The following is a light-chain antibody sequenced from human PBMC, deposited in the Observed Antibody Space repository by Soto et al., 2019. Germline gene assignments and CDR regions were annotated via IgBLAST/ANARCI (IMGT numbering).Light chain of an antibody. V-gene: IGKV3-15*01. Sequence: EIVMTQSPATLSVSPGERATLSCRASQSVSSNLAWYQQKPGQAPRLLIYGASTRATGIPARFSGSGSGTEFNPTIRRLQSEDFAVYYCQQYNNWPPYTFGQGTKLEIK. CDR2: GAS. CDR3: QQYNNWPPYT. J-gene: IGKJ2*01. CDR1: QSVSSN.